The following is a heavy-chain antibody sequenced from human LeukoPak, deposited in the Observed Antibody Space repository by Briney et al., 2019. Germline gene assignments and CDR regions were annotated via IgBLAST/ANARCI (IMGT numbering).Heavy chain of an antibody. D-gene: IGHD3-3*02. V-gene: IGHV1-18*01. CDR1: GYTFTGYG. J-gene: IGHJ4*02. CDR3: ARCILATCRYLPSFDF. CDR2: ITTYNGNT. Sequence: ASVKVSCKASGYTFTGYGISWVRQAPGQGLEWMGWITTYNGNTNFAQKVQGRVTMTTDTSTSTAYMELRSLRSDDTAVYYCARCILATCRYLPSFDFWGQGTLVTVSP.